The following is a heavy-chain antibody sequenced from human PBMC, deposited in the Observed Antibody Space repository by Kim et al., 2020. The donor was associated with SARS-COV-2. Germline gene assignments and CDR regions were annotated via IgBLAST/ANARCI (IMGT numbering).Heavy chain of an antibody. Sequence: GGSLRLSCAASGFIFSNSYMSWVCQAPGKGLEWVSIIYSGGTTYYADSVKGRFTISRDTSNDTLYLQMNSLRAEDTAVYFCARVTTVNPYHFDFWGQGTLVTVSP. J-gene: IGHJ4*02. CDR1: GFIFSNSY. V-gene: IGHV3-53*01. CDR3: ARVTTVNPYHFDF. D-gene: IGHD2-2*01. CDR2: IYSGGTT.